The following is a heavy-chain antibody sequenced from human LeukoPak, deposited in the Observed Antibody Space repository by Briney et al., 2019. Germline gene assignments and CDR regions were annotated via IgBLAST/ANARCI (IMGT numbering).Heavy chain of an antibody. CDR2: ISYDGSNK. Sequence: GGSLRLSCAASGFTFSSYGMHWVRQAPGKGLEWVAVISYDGSNKYYADSVKGRFTISRDNAKNSLYLQMNSLRAEDTAVYYCASLDVVVAAFDYWGQGTLVTVSS. D-gene: IGHD2-15*01. V-gene: IGHV3-30*03. J-gene: IGHJ4*02. CDR3: ASLDVVVAAFDY. CDR1: GFTFSSYG.